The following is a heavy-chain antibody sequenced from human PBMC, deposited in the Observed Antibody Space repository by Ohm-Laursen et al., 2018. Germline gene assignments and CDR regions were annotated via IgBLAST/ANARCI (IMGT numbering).Heavy chain of an antibody. D-gene: IGHD2-21*02. Sequence: GTLSLTCAVYGGSFSGYYWSWIRQPPGKGLEWIGEINHSGSTNYNPSLKSRVTISVDTSKNQFSLKLSSVTAADTAVYYCARGGMTAYYFDYWGQGTLVTVSS. V-gene: IGHV4-34*01. CDR3: ARGGMTAYYFDY. CDR2: INHSGST. CDR1: GGSFSGYY. J-gene: IGHJ4*02.